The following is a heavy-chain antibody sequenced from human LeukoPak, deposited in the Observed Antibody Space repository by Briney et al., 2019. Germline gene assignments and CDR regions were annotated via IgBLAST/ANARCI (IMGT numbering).Heavy chain of an antibody. CDR3: AKEHPGDILTGYYSR. Sequence: GGSLRLSCAASGFTFSSYGMHWVRQAPGKGLEWVAFIRYDGSNKYYADSVKGRFTISRDNSKNSLYLQMNSLRTEDTALYYCAKEHPGDILTGYYSRWGQGTLVTVSS. CDR2: IRYDGSNK. J-gene: IGHJ4*02. CDR1: GFTFSSYG. D-gene: IGHD3-9*01. V-gene: IGHV3-30*02.